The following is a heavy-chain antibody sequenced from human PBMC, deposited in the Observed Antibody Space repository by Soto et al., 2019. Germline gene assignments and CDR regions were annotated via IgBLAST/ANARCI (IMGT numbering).Heavy chain of an antibody. V-gene: IGHV1-24*01. CDR1: GYTLTELS. J-gene: IGHJ5*02. D-gene: IGHD1-1*01. CDR3: ATEGRYNWNGGGWFDP. Sequence: GASVKVSCKVSGYTLTELSMHWVRQAPGKGLEWMGGFDPEDGETIYAQKFQGRVTMTEDTSTDTAYMELSSLRSEDTAVYYCATEGRYNWNGGGWFDPWGQGTLVTVS. CDR2: FDPEDGET.